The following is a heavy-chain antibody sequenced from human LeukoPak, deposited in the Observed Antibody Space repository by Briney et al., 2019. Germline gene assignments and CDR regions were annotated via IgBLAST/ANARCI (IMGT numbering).Heavy chain of an antibody. CDR3: ARGGFCSGADCRGSFDY. D-gene: IGHD2-15*01. J-gene: IGHJ4*02. V-gene: IGHV3-74*01. Sequence: PGGSLRLSCAASGFTFINYWMHWVRQAPGKGLVWVSHINNDGSTTTYADSVKGRFTISRDNAKNTLYLHVNSLRAEDTAVYYCARGGFCSGADCRGSFDYWGQGSLLTVSS. CDR1: GFTFINYW. CDR2: INNDGSTT.